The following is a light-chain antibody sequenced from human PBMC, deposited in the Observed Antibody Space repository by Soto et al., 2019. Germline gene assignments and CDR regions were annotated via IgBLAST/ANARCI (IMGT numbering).Light chain of an antibody. Sequence: EIVLTQSPGTLSLSPGERATLSCRASQSVSSSYLAWYQQKPGQTPRLLVNGASTRATGIPARFSGSGSGTEFILTISSLQSEDFAVYYCQQYDIWPPTFGQGTKVDIK. J-gene: IGKJ1*01. CDR2: GAS. CDR1: QSVSSSY. V-gene: IGKV3-15*01. CDR3: QQYDIWPPT.